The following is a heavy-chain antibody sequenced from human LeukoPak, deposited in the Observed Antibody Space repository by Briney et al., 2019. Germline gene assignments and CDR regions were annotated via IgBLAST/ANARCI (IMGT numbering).Heavy chain of an antibody. CDR2: INTDGRYT. V-gene: IGHV3-74*01. CDR1: GFTFTSYW. D-gene: IGHD1-26*01. Sequence: PGGSLRLSCAASGFTFTSYWMYWVRQAPGTGLVWVSDINTDGRYTRYADSVKGRFTISRDNAQNTVSLLMNSLRVEDTGVYYCAYLVGDTPMDYWGQGTMVTVSS. J-gene: IGHJ4*02. CDR3: AYLVGDTPMDY.